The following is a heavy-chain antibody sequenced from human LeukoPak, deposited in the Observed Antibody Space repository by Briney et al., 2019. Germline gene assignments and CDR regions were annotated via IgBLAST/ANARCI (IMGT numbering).Heavy chain of an antibody. V-gene: IGHV3-23*01. J-gene: IGHJ4*02. Sequence: PGGSLRLSCAASGFTFSSYAMSWVRQAPGKGLEWVSAISGSGGSTYYADSVKGRFTISRDNSKNTLYLQMNSLRAEDTAVYYCARRGSPITMIVVVTRLYYFDYWGQGTLVTVSS. CDR1: GFTFSSYA. CDR2: ISGSGGST. D-gene: IGHD3-22*01. CDR3: ARRGSPITMIVVVTRLYYFDY.